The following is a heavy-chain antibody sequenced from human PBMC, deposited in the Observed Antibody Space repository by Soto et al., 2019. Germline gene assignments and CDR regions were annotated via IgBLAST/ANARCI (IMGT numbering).Heavy chain of an antibody. CDR2: ISGSGGST. V-gene: IGHV3-23*01. Sequence: GGSLRLSCAASGFTFSSYAMSWVRQAPGKGLEWVSAISGSGGSTYYADSVKGRFTISRDNSKNTLYLQMNSLRAEDTAVYYCANTSGWANAFDIWGQGTMVTVSS. J-gene: IGHJ3*02. CDR1: GFTFSSYA. D-gene: IGHD3-10*01. CDR3: ANTSGWANAFDI.